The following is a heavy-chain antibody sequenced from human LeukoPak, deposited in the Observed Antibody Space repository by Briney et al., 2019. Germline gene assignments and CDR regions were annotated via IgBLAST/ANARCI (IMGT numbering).Heavy chain of an antibody. D-gene: IGHD1-26*01. CDR3: ACRIVGASTGFDY. Sequence: GASVKVSFKASGGTFSSYAINWVRQAPAQGLEWIGQVIPIFGTTNFAQKFQGRVTINADESTSTAYMELSSLRSEDAAVYYCACRIVGASTGFDYWGQGTLVTVSS. CDR2: VIPIFGTT. J-gene: IGHJ4*02. V-gene: IGHV1-69*13. CDR1: GGTFSSYA.